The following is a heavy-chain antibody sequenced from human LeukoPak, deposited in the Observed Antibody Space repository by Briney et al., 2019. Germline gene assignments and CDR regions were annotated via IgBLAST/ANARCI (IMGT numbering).Heavy chain of an antibody. Sequence: ASEKVSCKASGYTFTGYYMHWVRQAPGQGLEWMGWINPNSGGTNYAQKFQGRVTMTRDTSISTAYMELSRLRSDDTAVYYCARPALYCGGDCSDYWGQGTLVTVSS. J-gene: IGHJ4*02. CDR2: INPNSGGT. V-gene: IGHV1-2*02. D-gene: IGHD2-21*02. CDR1: GYTFTGYY. CDR3: ARPALYCGGDCSDY.